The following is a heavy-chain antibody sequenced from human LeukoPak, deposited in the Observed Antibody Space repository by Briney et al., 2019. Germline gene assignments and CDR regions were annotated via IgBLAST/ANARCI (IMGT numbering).Heavy chain of an antibody. Sequence: VASVKVSCKASGGTFSSYAISWVRQAPGQGLKWMGGIIPIFGTANYAQKFQGRVTITTDESTSTAYMELSSLRSEDTAVYYCASSYSSGRVDYWGQGTLVTVSS. CDR3: ASSYSSGRVDY. CDR1: GGTFSSYA. V-gene: IGHV1-69*05. CDR2: IIPIFGTA. D-gene: IGHD6-19*01. J-gene: IGHJ4*02.